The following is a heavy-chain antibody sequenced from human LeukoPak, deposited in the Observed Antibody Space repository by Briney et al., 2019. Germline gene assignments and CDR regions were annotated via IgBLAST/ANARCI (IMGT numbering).Heavy chain of an antibody. D-gene: IGHD5-18*01. CDR1: GFIFSSYS. CDR2: ISSISGTI. J-gene: IGHJ4*02. Sequence: GGSLILSCAASGFIFSSYSMNWVRQAPGKGLEWVSYISSISGTIYYADSVKGRFTVSRDNDKNSLFLQMNSMRAEDTAVYYCARRIDTAMVIDYWGQGALVTVSS. V-gene: IGHV3-48*01. CDR3: ARRIDTAMVIDY.